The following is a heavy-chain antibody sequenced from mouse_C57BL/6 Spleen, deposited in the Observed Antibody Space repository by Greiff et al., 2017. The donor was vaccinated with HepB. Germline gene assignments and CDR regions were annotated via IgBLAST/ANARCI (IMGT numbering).Heavy chain of an antibody. V-gene: IGHV1-69*01. CDR2: IDHSDSYT. CDR3: ARTLHRDYFDY. CDR1: GYTFTSYW. D-gene: IGHD2-14*01. Sequence: QVQLQQPGAELVMPGASVKLSCKASGYTFTSYWMHWVKQRPGQGLEWIGEIDHSDSYTNYNQKFKGKSTLTVDKSSSTAYMQLSSLTSEDSAVYYCARTLHRDYFDYWGQGTTLTVSS. J-gene: IGHJ2*01.